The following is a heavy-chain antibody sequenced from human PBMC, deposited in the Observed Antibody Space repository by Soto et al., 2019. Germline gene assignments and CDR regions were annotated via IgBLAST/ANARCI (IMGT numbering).Heavy chain of an antibody. CDR3: AKDNWDGSGTITHYYGMDV. Sequence: QVQLVESGGGVVQPGRSLRLSCAASGFTFSSYGMHWVRQAPGKGLEWVAVISYDGSNKYYADSVKGRFTISRDNSKNTLYLQMNSLRAEDTAVYYCAKDNWDGSGTITHYYGMDVWGQGTTVTVSS. V-gene: IGHV3-30*18. CDR2: ISYDGSNK. D-gene: IGHD3-10*01. CDR1: GFTFSSYG. J-gene: IGHJ6*02.